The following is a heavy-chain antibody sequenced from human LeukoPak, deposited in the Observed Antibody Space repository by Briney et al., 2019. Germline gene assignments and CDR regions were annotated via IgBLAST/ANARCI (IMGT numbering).Heavy chain of an antibody. D-gene: IGHD4-4*01. CDR3: ARDDSNYDYYYGMDV. J-gene: IGHJ6*02. CDR2: INPSGGST. V-gene: IGHV1-46*01. Sequence: ASVKVSCKASGYTFTGYYMHWVRQAPGQGLEWMGIINPSGGSTSYAQKFQGGVTMTRDTSTSTVYMELSSLRSEDTAVYYCARDDSNYDYYYGMDVWGQGTTVTVSS. CDR1: GYTFTGYY.